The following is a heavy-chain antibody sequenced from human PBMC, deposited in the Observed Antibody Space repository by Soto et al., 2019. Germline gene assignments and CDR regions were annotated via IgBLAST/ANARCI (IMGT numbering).Heavy chain of an antibody. Sequence: EVHLVESGGGLVQPGASLRLSCAVSGFTFSDYWLTWVRQAPGKGLEWVANIKKDESKKSYLDSVMGRFTISRDNARNSLYLQMDSLIAEYTALYYCARDVSPGSGPYYLDALDMWGKGTMVTVSS. CDR3: ARDVSPGSGPYYLDALDM. CDR1: GFTFSDYW. CDR2: IKKDESKK. D-gene: IGHD3-22*01. V-gene: IGHV3-7*05. J-gene: IGHJ3*02.